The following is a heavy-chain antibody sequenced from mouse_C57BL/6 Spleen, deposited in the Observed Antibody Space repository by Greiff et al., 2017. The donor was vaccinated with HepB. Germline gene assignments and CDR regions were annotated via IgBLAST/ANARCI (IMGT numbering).Heavy chain of an antibody. Sequence: VNVVESGPGLVAPSQSLSITCTFSGFPLPSYAISWVRQPPGKGLEWLGVIWTGGGTNYNSALKSRLSISKDNSKSQVFLKMNSLQTDDTARYYCAKIYYGNYVGYYAMDYWGQGTSVTVSS. V-gene: IGHV2-9-1*01. CDR1: GFPLPSYA. J-gene: IGHJ4*01. CDR3: AKIYYGNYVGYYAMDY. D-gene: IGHD2-1*01. CDR2: IWTGGGT.